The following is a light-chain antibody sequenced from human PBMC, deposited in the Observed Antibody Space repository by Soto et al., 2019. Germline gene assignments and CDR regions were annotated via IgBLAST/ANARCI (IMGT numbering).Light chain of an antibody. CDR1: SGHSSYA. Sequence: QSVLTQSPSASASLGASVKLTCTLSSGHSSYAIAWHQQQPEKGPRYLMKLNSDGSHSKGDVISDRFSGSSSGAERYLTISSLQSEDEADYSCQTWGTGFWVFGGGTKLTVL. V-gene: IGLV4-69*01. J-gene: IGLJ3*02. CDR3: QTWGTGFWV. CDR2: LNSDGSH.